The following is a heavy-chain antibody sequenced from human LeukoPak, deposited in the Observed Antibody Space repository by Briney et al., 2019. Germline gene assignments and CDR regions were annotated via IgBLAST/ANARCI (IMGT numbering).Heavy chain of an antibody. V-gene: IGHV4-59*01. CDR3: ARTRITMVRGVITTYYMDV. CDR2: IYYSGDT. D-gene: IGHD3-10*01. CDR1: DGAIAGYS. J-gene: IGHJ6*03. Sequence: SETLSLTCTVSDGAIAGYSWSWIRQAPGKGLEWIGYIYYSGDTNYNPSLQSRVTVSVDTSKNQFSLKLSSVTAADTAVYYCARTRITMVRGVITTYYMDVWGKGTTVTISS.